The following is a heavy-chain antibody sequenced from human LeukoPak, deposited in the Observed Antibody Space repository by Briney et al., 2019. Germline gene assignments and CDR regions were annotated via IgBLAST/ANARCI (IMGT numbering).Heavy chain of an antibody. CDR1: GGSISSYY. D-gene: IGHD6-13*01. V-gene: IGHV4-59*08. CDR2: IYYSGSS. J-gene: IGHJ4*02. Sequence: SETLSLTCTISGGSISSYYWSWLRQPPGKGLEWIGYIYYSGSSNYNPSLKSRVTISVDTSKNQFSLMLSSVTAADTAVYYCARAYSSSWYGIDCWGQGTLVTVSS. CDR3: ARAYSSSWYGIDC.